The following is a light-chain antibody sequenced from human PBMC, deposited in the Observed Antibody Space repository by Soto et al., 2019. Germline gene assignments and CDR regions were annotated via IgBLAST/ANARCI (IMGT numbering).Light chain of an antibody. CDR2: DVS. Sequence: QSVLTQPASVSASPGQSITITCTGSNTDVGHDDFVSWYQQHPGKAPRLMIYDVSRRPSGVSDRFSGSKSGNTASLTISGLQAEDEADDYCGSDTSSKTWVFGGGTQLTVL. CDR3: GSDTSSKTWV. V-gene: IGLV2-14*03. J-gene: IGLJ3*02. CDR1: NTDVGHDDF.